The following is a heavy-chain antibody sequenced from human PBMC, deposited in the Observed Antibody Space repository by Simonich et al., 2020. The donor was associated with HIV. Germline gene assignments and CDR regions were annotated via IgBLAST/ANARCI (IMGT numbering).Heavy chain of an antibody. J-gene: IGHJ3*02. CDR3: ASLDPMYYYDRSGYFDDAFDI. V-gene: IGHV4-34*01. CDR1: GGSFSGYY. Sequence: QVQLQQWGVGLLKPSETLSLSCAVSGGSFSGYYCSLIRKPQGKVLEWIGEINHSESTNYTPSLKSRVTIAVDTSKNHFSLNLSSVTAADTAVYYCASLDPMYYYDRSGYFDDAFDIWGQGTMVTVSS. D-gene: IGHD3-22*01. CDR2: INHSEST.